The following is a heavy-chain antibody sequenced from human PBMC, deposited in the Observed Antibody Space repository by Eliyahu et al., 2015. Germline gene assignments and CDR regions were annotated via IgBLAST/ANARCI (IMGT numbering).Heavy chain of an antibody. D-gene: IGHD2-8*01. CDR3: AREQASVYGTYGMDV. CDR2: IYFCGT. J-gene: IGHJ6*02. Sequence: QVQLQESGPGLLKPSETLSLNCAVSGASITLKNGYHWGWIRQSPGRGLGWVGGIYFCGTKYNPSLKSRGVIWIDTSKNQFFLRLGPVTAEDTAIYYCAREQASVYGTYGMDVWGQGTTVTVSS. V-gene: IGHV4-38-2*02. CDR1: GASITLKNGYH.